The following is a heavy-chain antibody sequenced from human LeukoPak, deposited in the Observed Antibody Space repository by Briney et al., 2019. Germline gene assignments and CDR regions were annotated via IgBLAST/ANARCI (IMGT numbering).Heavy chain of an antibody. Sequence: GGSLRLSCAASGFTFSSYSMNWVRQAPGKGLEWVSSISTSSSYIYYADSVKGRFTISRDNAKNSLYLQMNSLRAEDTAVYYCARDLDPFFSAEGYWGQGTLVTVSS. CDR2: ISTSSSYI. J-gene: IGHJ4*02. CDR1: GFTFSSYS. D-gene: IGHD3-3*01. V-gene: IGHV3-21*04. CDR3: ARDLDPFFSAEGY.